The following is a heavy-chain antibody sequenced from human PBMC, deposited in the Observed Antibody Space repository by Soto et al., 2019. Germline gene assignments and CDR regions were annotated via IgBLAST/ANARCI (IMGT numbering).Heavy chain of an antibody. CDR2: INHSGST. V-gene: IGHV4-34*01. CDR1: GGPFSGYY. Sequence: SETLSLTCAVYGGPFSGYYWSWIRQPPGKGLEWIGEINHSGSTNYNPSLKSRATISVDTSKNQFSLKLSSVTAADTAVYYCARMERDYYYGMDVWGQGTTVTVSS. J-gene: IGHJ6*02. CDR3: ARMERDYYYGMDV. D-gene: IGHD3-3*01.